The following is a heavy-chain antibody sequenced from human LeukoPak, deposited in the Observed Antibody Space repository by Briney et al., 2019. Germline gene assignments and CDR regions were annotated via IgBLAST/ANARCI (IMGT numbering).Heavy chain of an antibody. V-gene: IGHV3-11*01. Sequence: GGSLRLSCAASGFTFNDYYMSWIRQAPGKGLEWLSYINIGGTNTHYADSAKGRFTISRDNAKKSLYLEMNNLRAEDTAVYYCATDGVGFDTWGQGVLVTVSS. CDR1: GFTFNDYY. CDR2: INIGGTNT. CDR3: ATDGVGFDT. J-gene: IGHJ5*02.